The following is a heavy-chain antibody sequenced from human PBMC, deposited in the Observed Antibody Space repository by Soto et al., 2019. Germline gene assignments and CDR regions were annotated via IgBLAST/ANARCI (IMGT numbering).Heavy chain of an antibody. Sequence: ASVKVSCKASGYTFTSYGISWVRQAPGQGLEWMGWISAYNGNTNYAQKLQGRVTMTTDTSTSTAYMELRSLRSDDTAVYYCARMYYYDSSGYYHEYFRHWGQGTLVTVSS. J-gene: IGHJ1*01. CDR3: ARMYYYDSSGYYHEYFRH. D-gene: IGHD3-22*01. CDR1: GYTFTSYG. CDR2: ISAYNGNT. V-gene: IGHV1-18*01.